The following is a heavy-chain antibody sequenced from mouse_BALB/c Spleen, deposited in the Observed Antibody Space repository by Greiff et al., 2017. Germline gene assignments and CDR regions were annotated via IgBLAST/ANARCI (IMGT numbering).Heavy chain of an antibody. CDR2: ISYSGST. CDR3: ARCRQLGPRWGAMDY. CDR1: GDSITSGY. Sequence: EVQLQESGPSLVKPSQTLSLTCSVTGDSITSGYWNWIRKFPGNKLEYMGYISYSGSTYYNPSLKSRISITRDTSKNQYYLQLNSVTTEDTATYYCARCRQLGPRWGAMDYWGQGTSVTVSS. D-gene: IGHD3-2*01. V-gene: IGHV3-8*02. J-gene: IGHJ4*01.